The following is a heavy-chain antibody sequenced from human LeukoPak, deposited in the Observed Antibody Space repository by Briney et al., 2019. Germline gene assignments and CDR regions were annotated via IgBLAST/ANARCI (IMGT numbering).Heavy chain of an antibody. CDR2: INHSGST. Sequence: SETLSLTCAVYGGSFSGYYWSWIRQPPGKGLEWIGEINHSGSTNYNPSLKSRVTISVDTSKNQFSLKLSSVTAADTAVYYCARGSRARGKSSGWCYYYYYYMDVWGKGTTVTVSS. CDR1: GGSFSGYY. V-gene: IGHV4-34*01. J-gene: IGHJ6*03. D-gene: IGHD6-19*01. CDR3: ARGSRARGKSSGWCYYYYYYMDV.